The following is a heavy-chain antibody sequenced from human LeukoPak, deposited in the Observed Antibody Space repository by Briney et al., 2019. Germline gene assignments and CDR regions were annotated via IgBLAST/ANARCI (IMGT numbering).Heavy chain of an antibody. Sequence: GGPLRLSCAASGFTFSSYGMHWVRQAPGKGLEWVAFIRYDGSNKYYADSVKGRFTISRDNSKNTLYLQMNSLRAEDTAVYYCAKAPHYYDSSGFDAFDIWGQGTMVTVSS. CDR3: AKAPHYYDSSGFDAFDI. CDR2: IRYDGSNK. J-gene: IGHJ3*02. CDR1: GFTFSSYG. D-gene: IGHD3-22*01. V-gene: IGHV3-30*02.